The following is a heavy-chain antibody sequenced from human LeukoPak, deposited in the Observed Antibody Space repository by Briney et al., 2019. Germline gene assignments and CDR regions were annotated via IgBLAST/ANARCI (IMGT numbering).Heavy chain of an antibody. V-gene: IGHV4-59*08. CDR1: GVSISSYY. J-gene: IGHJ4*02. Sequence: SETLSLTCTVSGVSISSYYWSWIRQPPGKGLEWIGYVSYSGSTNYNPSLKSRVAMSVNTSKNHFSLNLSAVTAADTAVYYCATLHSSAYFIDYWGQGTLVTVSS. CDR2: VSYSGST. CDR3: ATLHSSAYFIDY. D-gene: IGHD3-22*01.